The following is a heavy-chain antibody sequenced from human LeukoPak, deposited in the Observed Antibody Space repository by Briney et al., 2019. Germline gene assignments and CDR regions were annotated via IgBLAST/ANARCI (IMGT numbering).Heavy chain of an antibody. CDR2: IRSKAYGGTT. CDR3: TRMNYYYGMDV. CDR1: GFTFGDYA. Sequence: PGGSLRLSCTASGFTFGDYAMSWVRQAPGKGLKWVGFIRSKAYGGTTEYAASVKGRFTISRDDSKSIAYLQMNSLKTEDTAVYYCTRMNYYYGMDVWGQGTTVTVSS. J-gene: IGHJ6*02. V-gene: IGHV3-49*04.